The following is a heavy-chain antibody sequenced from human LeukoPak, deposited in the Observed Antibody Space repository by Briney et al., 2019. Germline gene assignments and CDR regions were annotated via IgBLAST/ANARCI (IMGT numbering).Heavy chain of an antibody. D-gene: IGHD5-18*01. CDR1: GGSVSSGSYY. V-gene: IGHV4-61*01. CDR3: ARGTRGYSYGYVAY. CDR2: IYYSGST. Sequence: SETLSLTCTVSGGSVSSGSYYWSWIRQPPGKGLEWIGYIYYSGSTNYNPSLKSRVTISVDTSKDQFSLKLSSVTAADTAVYYCARGTRGYSYGYVAYWGQGTLVTVSS. J-gene: IGHJ4*02.